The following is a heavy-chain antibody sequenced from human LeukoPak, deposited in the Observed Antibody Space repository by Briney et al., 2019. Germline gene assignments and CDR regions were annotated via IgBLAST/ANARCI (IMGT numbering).Heavy chain of an antibody. CDR3: ARDPHYYGSGSYYNLNYFDY. D-gene: IGHD3-10*01. CDR1: GFTFSSYA. CDR2: ISYDGSNK. V-gene: IGHV3-30-3*01. J-gene: IGHJ4*02. Sequence: PGGSLRLSCAASGFTFSSYAMHWVRQAPGKGLEWVAGISYDGSNKYYADSVKGRFTISRDNSKNTLYLQMNSLRAEDTAVYYCARDPHYYGSGSYYNLNYFDYWGQGTLVTVSS.